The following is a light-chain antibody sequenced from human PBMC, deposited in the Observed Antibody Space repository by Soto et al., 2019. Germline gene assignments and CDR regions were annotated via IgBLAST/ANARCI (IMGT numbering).Light chain of an antibody. CDR3: QHYNSFSRT. V-gene: IGKV3-11*01. J-gene: IGKJ1*01. CDR1: QYINTR. Sequence: EIVLTQSPATLSSFPGDRVTLSCRASQYINTRLAWYQHRPGQAPRLLIYQTSLRAAGIPARFSASGSGTDFTLTISDVQPEDFALYYCQHYNSFSRTFGQGTKVEV. CDR2: QTS.